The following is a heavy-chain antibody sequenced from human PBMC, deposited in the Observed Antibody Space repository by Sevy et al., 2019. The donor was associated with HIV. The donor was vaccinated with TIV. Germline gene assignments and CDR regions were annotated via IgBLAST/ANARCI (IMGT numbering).Heavy chain of an antibody. CDR3: ARGGNYYDSSGYSYIAFDY. J-gene: IGHJ4*02. CDR1: GFTFSSYS. CDR2: ISSSSSYI. V-gene: IGHV3-21*01. D-gene: IGHD3-22*01. Sequence: GESLKIYCAASGFTFSSYSMNWVRQAPGKGLEWVSSISSSSSYIYYADSVKGRFTISRDNAKNSLYLQMNSLRAEDTAVYYCARGGNYYDSSGYSYIAFDYWDQGTLVTVSS.